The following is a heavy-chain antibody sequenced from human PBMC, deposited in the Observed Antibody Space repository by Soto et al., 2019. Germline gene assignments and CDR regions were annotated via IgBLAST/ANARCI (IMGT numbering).Heavy chain of an antibody. D-gene: IGHD1-1*01. J-gene: IGHJ4*02. CDR1: GYAFTTYG. CDR2: ISAHNGNT. Sequence: QVHLVQSGAEVKKPGASVKVSCKGSGYAFTTYGITWVRQAPGQGLEWMGWISAHNGNTNYAQKPQGRVTVTRDTSTSTAYLELRSLRSVDTAVYYSARGRYGDYWGQGALVTVSS. V-gene: IGHV1-18*01. CDR3: ARGRYGDY.